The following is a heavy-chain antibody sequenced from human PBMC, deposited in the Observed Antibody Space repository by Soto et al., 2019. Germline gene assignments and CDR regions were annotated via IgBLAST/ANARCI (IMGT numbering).Heavy chain of an antibody. Sequence: GGSLRLSCTASGFTFSSYAMDWVRQAPGKGLEWLSAISGGGDASHYADSVKGRFTISRDNSKNTLFLQMSSLRAEDTAVYYCTRDIGGRWAYWGPGTLVT. J-gene: IGHJ4*02. CDR3: TRDIGGRWAY. CDR2: ISGGGDAS. CDR1: GFTFSSYA. V-gene: IGHV3-23*01. D-gene: IGHD3-16*01.